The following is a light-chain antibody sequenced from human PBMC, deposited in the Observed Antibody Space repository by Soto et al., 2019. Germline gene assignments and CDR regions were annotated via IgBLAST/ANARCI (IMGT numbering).Light chain of an antibody. CDR2: DAS. CDR3: QQYSNWPRT. CDR1: QNVRSN. Sequence: ERVMTQSPATLSVSPGEGATLSCWASQNVRSNLAWYQQKPGQAPRLLIYDASTRADGIPARFSGSGSGTEFTLTINSLQSEDFAVYYCQQYSNWPRTFGQGTKVEIK. J-gene: IGKJ1*01. V-gene: IGKV3-15*01.